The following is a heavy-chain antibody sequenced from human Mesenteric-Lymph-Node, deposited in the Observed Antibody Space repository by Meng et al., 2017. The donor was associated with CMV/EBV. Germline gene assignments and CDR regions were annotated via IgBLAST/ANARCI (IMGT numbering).Heavy chain of an antibody. V-gene: IGHV1-69*01. J-gene: IGHJ4*02. CDR2: VIPIFGPA. CDR3: ATDYSGSGSFYNALFY. Sequence: GPFSNHAFSWMRQVPGQGLEWMGGVIPIFGPANYAQTLKDRVTMTADESTSTVYMELSSLRSEDTALYYCATDYSGSGSFYNALFYWGQGTLVTVSS. D-gene: IGHD3-10*01. CDR1: GPFSNHA.